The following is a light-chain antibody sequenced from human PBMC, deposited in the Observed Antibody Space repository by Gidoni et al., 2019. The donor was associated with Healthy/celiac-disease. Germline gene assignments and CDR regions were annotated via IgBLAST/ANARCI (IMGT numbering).Light chain of an antibody. CDR2: AAS. J-gene: IGKJ3*01. CDR3: QQSYSTPRFT. V-gene: IGKV1-39*01. Sequence: DIQMTQSPSSLSASVGDRVTITCRASQSISSYLNWYQQKPGKAPKLLIYAASSLQSGVPSRFSGSGSGTDFTLTISSLQPEYFATYYCQQSYSTPRFTFGPWTKVDIQ. CDR1: QSISSY.